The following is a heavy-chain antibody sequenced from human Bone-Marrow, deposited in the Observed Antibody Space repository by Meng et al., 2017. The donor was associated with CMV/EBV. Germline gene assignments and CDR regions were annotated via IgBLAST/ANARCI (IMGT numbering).Heavy chain of an antibody. D-gene: IGHD4-11*01. Sequence: LRLSCAVYGGSFSGYYWSWIRQPPGKGLEWIGEINHSGSTNYNPSLKSRVTISVDTSKNQFSLKLSSVTAADTAVYYCARGYSNYRYYYGMDVWGQGTTVTVSS. CDR3: ARGYSNYRYYYGMDV. J-gene: IGHJ6*02. CDR2: INHSGST. V-gene: IGHV4-34*01. CDR1: GGSFSGYY.